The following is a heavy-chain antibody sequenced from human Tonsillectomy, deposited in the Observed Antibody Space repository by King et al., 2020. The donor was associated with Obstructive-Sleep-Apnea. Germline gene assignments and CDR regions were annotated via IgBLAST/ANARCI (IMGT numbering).Heavy chain of an antibody. Sequence: ELQLVQSGAEVKMPGESLKISCKGSGYTFTTYWIGWVRQMPGKGLEWMGIIYPGDSDTRYSPSFQGQVTISADKSISTAYLQWSSLKASDTAMYYCATELKAYGSATSFDSWGQGTLVTVSS. V-gene: IGHV5-51*01. D-gene: IGHD3-10*01. J-gene: IGHJ4*02. CDR1: GYTFTTYW. CDR3: ATELKAYGSATSFDS. CDR2: IYPGDSDT.